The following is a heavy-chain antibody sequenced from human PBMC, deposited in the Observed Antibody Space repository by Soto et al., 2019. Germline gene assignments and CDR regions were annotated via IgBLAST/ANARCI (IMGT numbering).Heavy chain of an antibody. Sequence: GESLKISCKGSGYKFATYWIAWVRQMPGRGLEWMGIIYPGDSETIYSSSFRGHVTISADKSLNTAYLQWDSLTASDSAIYYCARGFTGSAGRFDPWGQGTVVTAPQ. CDR1: GYKFATYW. CDR2: IYPGDSET. CDR3: ARGFTGSAGRFDP. D-gene: IGHD6-25*01. J-gene: IGHJ5*02. V-gene: IGHV5-51*01.